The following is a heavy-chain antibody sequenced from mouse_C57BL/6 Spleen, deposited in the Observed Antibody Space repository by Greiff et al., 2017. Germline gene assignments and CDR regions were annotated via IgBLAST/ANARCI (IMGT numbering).Heavy chain of an antibody. D-gene: IGHD2-4*01. CDR2: IHPNSGST. CDR3: ARSYYDYEGGFAY. V-gene: IGHV1-64*01. Sequence: QVQLQQPGAELVKPGASVKLSCKASGYTFTSYWMHWVKQRPGQGLEWIGMIHPNSGSTNYNEKFKSKATLTVDKSSSTAYMQLSSLTSEDSAVYYCARSYYDYEGGFAYWGQGTLVTVSA. J-gene: IGHJ3*01. CDR1: GYTFTSYW.